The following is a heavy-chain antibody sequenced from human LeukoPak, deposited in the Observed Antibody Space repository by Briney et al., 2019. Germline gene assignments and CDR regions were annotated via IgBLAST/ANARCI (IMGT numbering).Heavy chain of an antibody. CDR3: ARHVTYSSTSSYFDY. J-gene: IGHJ4*02. CDR2: IYPGGSDT. D-gene: IGHD6-6*01. CDR1: GYCFTSYW. V-gene: IGHV5-51*01. Sequence: GESLKISCKASGYCFTSYWIAGVRQMPGKGLEYMGFIYPGGSDTRCSPSFEGQVTISADKSITTAYLQWSSLKASDTAIYYCARHVTYSSTSSYFDYWGQGTLVTVSS.